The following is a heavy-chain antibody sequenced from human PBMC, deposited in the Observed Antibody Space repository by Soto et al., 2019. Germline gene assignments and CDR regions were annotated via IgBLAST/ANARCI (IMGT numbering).Heavy chain of an antibody. J-gene: IGHJ6*02. CDR3: ASSQVGRPLDV. CDR1: GYTFTNFY. Sequence: ASVKGSCKASGYTFTNFYIHWLRHAPRHGLEWMGIINPSGGSTTSPQKSQGRVTMTRDTSTSTVHIQLITLTSQDTAVYYCASSQVGRPLDVWGPGTTVTVSS. D-gene: IGHD1-26*01. V-gene: IGHV1-46*01. CDR2: INPSGGST.